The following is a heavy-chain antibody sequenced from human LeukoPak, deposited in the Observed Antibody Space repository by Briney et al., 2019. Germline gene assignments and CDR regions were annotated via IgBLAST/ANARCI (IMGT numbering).Heavy chain of an antibody. D-gene: IGHD5-24*01. CDR3: AGEGDGYNAFDY. V-gene: IGHV4-38-2*02. J-gene: IGHJ4*02. Sequence: SETLSLTCSVSGYSISNGYCWGWIRQPPGKGLEWIGSIYHSGTTYYNPSLKSRVTISVDTSKNQFALKLSSVTAADTAVYYCAGEGDGYNAFDYWGQGTLVTVSS. CDR2: IYHSGTT. CDR1: GYSISNGYC.